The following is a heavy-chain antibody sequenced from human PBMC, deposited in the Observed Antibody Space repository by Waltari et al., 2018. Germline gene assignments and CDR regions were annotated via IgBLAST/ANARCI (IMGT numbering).Heavy chain of an antibody. CDR3: ARAGESSSWYGGSCDI. Sequence: EVQLVESGGGLVQPGGSLRLSCAASGFTFSSYSLSWVRQATGKGLEWVANIKQDGSERDYVDAVKGRYAISRENAKNSLYLQLNSMRAEETAVYYCARAGESSSWYGGSCDIWGQGTMVTVSS. D-gene: IGHD6-13*01. CDR1: GFTFSSYS. J-gene: IGHJ3*02. CDR2: IKQDGSER. V-gene: IGHV3-7*01.